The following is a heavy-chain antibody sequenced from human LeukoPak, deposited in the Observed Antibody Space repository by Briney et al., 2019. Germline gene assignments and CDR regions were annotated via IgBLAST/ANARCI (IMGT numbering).Heavy chain of an antibody. CDR1: EFTFTTYW. Sequence: GGSLRLSCVASEFTFTTYWMSWVRQAPGKGLEWVASIKQDGSEKYYVDSVKGRFTISRDNAKNSLFLQMNSLRVEDTAAYYCARSGYCSGGTCYEDFDHWGRGTLVTVSS. CDR3: ARSGYCSGGTCYEDFDH. D-gene: IGHD2-15*01. CDR2: IKQDGSEK. J-gene: IGHJ4*02. V-gene: IGHV3-7*01.